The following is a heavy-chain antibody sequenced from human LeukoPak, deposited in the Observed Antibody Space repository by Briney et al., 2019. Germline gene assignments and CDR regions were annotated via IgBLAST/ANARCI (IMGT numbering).Heavy chain of an antibody. J-gene: IGHJ4*02. CDR3: ARSGYLGPDY. CDR2: ISSSGSTI. Sequence: SGGSLRLSCAASGFTFSSFEMNWVRQAPGKGLEWVSYISSSGSTIYFADSVKGRFTTSRDNAKNSLYLQMNSLRADDTAVYDCARSGYLGPDYWGQGTPVIVSS. CDR1: GFTFSSFE. V-gene: IGHV3-48*03. D-gene: IGHD2-2*01.